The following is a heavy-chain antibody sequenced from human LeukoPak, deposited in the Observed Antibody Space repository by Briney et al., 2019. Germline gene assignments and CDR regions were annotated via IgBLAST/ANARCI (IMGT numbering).Heavy chain of an antibody. D-gene: IGHD1-7*01. CDR2: INPNSGGT. J-gene: IGHJ5*02. CDR3: ARDPPTNWNYVGHWFDP. V-gene: IGHV1-2*02. CDR1: GYTFTGYH. Sequence: GASVKVSCKTSGYTFTGYHMHWGRQAPGQGLEWMGWINPNSGGTDYARKFQGRVTMTRDTSISTAYMELSRLRSDDTAVYYCARDPPTNWNYVGHWFDPWGQGTLVTVSS.